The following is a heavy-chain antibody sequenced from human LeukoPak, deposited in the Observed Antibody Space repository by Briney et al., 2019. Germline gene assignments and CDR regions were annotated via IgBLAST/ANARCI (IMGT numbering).Heavy chain of an antibody. CDR2: INSNGGST. CDR3: ARGTVTTYYYYGMDV. J-gene: IGHJ6*02. V-gene: IGHV3-64*01. CDR1: GFTFSSYA. Sequence: RGSLRLSCAASGFTFSSYAMHWVRQAPGKGLEYVSGINSNGGSTYYGNSVKGRFTISRDNSKNTAYLQMGSLRAEDMAVYYCARGTVTTYYYYGMDVWGQGTTVTVSS. D-gene: IGHD4-17*01.